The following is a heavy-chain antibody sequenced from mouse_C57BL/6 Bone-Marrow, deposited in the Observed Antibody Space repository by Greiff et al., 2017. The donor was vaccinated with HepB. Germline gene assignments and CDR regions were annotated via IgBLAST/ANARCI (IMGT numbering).Heavy chain of an antibody. CDR3: ARCYSSYGGAWFAD. J-gene: IGHJ3*01. D-gene: IGHD2-5*01. CDR2: INPNNGGT. Sequence: VQLQQSGPELVKPGASVKISCKASGYTFTDYYMNWVKQSHGKSLEWIGDINPNNGGTSYNQKFKGKATLTVDQSSSTAYMELRSLTSEDSAVYYCARCYSSYGGAWFADWGQGTLVTVSA. V-gene: IGHV1-26*01. CDR1: GYTFTDYY.